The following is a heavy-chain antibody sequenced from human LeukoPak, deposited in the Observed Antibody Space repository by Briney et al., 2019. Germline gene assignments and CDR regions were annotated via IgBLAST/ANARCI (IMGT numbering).Heavy chain of an antibody. CDR2: IIPMLGIP. V-gene: IGHV1-69*10. J-gene: IGHJ1*01. Sequence: SVKLSCKASGGAFSSYAVSWVRQAPGPGLEWMGGIIPMLGIPNYAQKFQGRVTITADESTSTANMELSSLRSEDTAVYYCARGEQAGLWFGDTAFHHWGQGTLVTVSS. CDR3: ARGEQAGLWFGDTAFHH. CDR1: GGAFSSYA. D-gene: IGHD3-10*01.